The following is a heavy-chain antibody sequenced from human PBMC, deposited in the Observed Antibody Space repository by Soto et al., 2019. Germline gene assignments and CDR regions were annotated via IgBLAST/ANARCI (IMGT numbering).Heavy chain of an antibody. CDR2: ISAYNGNT. Sequence: ASVKVSCKASGYTFTSYGISWVRQAPGQGLEWMGWISAYNGNTNYAQKLQGRVTMTTDTSTSTAYMELRSLRSDDTAVYYCARDEKYYDILNGDPYYHYYGMDVWGQGTTVTVSS. D-gene: IGHD3-9*01. V-gene: IGHV1-18*01. CDR1: GYTFTSYG. CDR3: ARDEKYYDILNGDPYYHYYGMDV. J-gene: IGHJ6*02.